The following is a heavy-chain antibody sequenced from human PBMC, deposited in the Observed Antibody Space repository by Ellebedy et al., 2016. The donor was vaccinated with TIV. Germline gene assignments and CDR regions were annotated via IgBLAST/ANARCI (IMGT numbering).Heavy chain of an antibody. V-gene: IGHV4-59*08. CDR1: GGSISSYY. J-gene: IGHJ5*02. Sequence: MPSETLSLTCTVSGGSISSYYWSWIRQPPGKGLEWIGYISYSGSTNYNPSLKSRVTISVDTSKNQFSLKLSSVTAADTAVYYCARGPPWDPWGQGTLVTVSS. CDR3: ARGPPWDP. CDR2: ISYSGST.